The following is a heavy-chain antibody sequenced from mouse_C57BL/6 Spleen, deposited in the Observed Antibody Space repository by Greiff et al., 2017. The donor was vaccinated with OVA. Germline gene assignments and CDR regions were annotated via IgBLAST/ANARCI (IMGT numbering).Heavy chain of an antibody. CDR3: TRELTGTLFDY. Sequence: EVQLQQSGTVLARPGASVKMSCKTSGYTFTSYWMHWVKQRPGQGLEWIGAIYPGNSDTSYNQKFKGKAKLTAVTSAITAYMELSSLTNEDSAVYYCTRELTGTLFDYWGQGTTLTVSS. CDR2: IYPGNSDT. J-gene: IGHJ2*01. CDR1: GYTFTSYW. D-gene: IGHD4-1*01. V-gene: IGHV1-5*01.